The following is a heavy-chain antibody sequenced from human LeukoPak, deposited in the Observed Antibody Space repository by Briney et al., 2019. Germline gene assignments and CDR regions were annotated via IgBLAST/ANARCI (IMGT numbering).Heavy chain of an antibody. CDR1: GGSLSSSRYY. V-gene: IGHV4-39*01. D-gene: IGHD6-13*01. CDR2: LFYSGTT. J-gene: IGHJ4*02. CDR3: ASSAALDVAARTFDY. Sequence: SETLSLTCTVSGGSLSSSRYYWGWIRQPPGKGLEWIVNLFYSGTTYYNPSLKSRVTISVDTSKNQFSLKLSSVTAPDTAVYYCASSAALDVAARTFDYWGQGTLVTVSS.